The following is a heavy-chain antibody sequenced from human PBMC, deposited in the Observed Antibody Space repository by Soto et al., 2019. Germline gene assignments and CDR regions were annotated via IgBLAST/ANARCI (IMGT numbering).Heavy chain of an antibody. Sequence: ESGGGLVAPGGSLRLSCVASGFALTTYTMNWVRQAPGTGLEWVSSINGRSNYKYYSDSVKGRFIVSRDNAQNSLFLQMSRLGPEDTAVYYCVREDGVVGASSAFDSWGQGTLVTVSS. CDR3: VREDGVVGASSAFDS. J-gene: IGHJ4*02. V-gene: IGHV3-21*01. D-gene: IGHD1-26*01. CDR1: GFALTTYT. CDR2: INGRSNYK.